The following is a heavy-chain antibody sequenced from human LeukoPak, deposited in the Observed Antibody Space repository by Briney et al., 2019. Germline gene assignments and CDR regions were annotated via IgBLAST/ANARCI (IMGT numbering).Heavy chain of an antibody. CDR3: ASAIVVVISDAFDI. J-gene: IGHJ3*02. CDR2: ISSSSSYI. V-gene: IGHV3-21*01. CDR1: GFTFSSYA. Sequence: GGSLRLSCAASGFTFSSYAMSWVRQAPGKGLEWVSAISSSSSYIYYADSVKGRFTISRDNAKNSLYLQMNSLRAEDTAVYYCASAIVVVISDAFDIWGQGTMVTVPS. D-gene: IGHD3-22*01.